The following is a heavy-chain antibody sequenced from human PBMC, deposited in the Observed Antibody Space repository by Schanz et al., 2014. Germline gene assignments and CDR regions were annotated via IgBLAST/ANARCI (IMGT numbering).Heavy chain of an antibody. D-gene: IGHD2-2*01. V-gene: IGHV3-43*01. CDR3: IRGDIMVVPVAHF. J-gene: IGHJ4*02. CDR2: IDRDGGHT. CDR1: GFSFDDYT. Sequence: EVQLVESGGVVAQPGGSLRLSCAASGFSFDDYTMHWVRQAPGKGLEWVSLIDRDGGHTYYADSVKGRFTISRDNSKNSLYLQMNSLRHDDTAVYYCIRGDIMVVPVAHFWGQGILVTVSS.